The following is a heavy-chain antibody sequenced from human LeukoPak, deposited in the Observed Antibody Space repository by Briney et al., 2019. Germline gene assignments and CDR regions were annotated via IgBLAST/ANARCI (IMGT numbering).Heavy chain of an antibody. CDR2: VGSSSSYI. Sequence: TGGSLRLSCAASEFTFSSYSMSWVRQAPGKGLEWVSSVGSSSSYIYYADSVRGRFTISRDNAKNSLYLQMNGLRAEDTAVYYCARGWSSYYFDYWGQGTLVTVSS. D-gene: IGHD2-15*01. V-gene: IGHV3-21*01. CDR1: EFTFSSYS. CDR3: ARGWSSYYFDY. J-gene: IGHJ4*02.